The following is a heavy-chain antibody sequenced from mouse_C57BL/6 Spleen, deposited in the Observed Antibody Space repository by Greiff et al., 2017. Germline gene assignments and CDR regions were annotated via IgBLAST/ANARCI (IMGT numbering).Heavy chain of an antibody. V-gene: IGHV1-55*01. J-gene: IGHJ3*01. CDR1: GYTFTSYW. CDR2: IYPGSGST. CDR3: AREGIPLLLLGFAY. Sequence: QVQLQQPGAELVKPGASVKMSCKASGYTFTSYWITWVKQRPGQGLEWIGDIYPGSGSTNYNEKFKSKATLTVDTSSSTAYMQLSSLTSEDSAVYYCAREGIPLLLLGFAYWGQGTLVTVSA. D-gene: IGHD1-1*01.